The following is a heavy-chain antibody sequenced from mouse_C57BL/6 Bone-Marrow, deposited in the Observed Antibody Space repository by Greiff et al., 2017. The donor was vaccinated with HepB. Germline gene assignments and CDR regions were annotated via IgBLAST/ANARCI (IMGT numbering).Heavy chain of an antibody. J-gene: IGHJ1*03. CDR1: GFSLTSYG. V-gene: IGHV2-2*01. Sequence: VKLQESGPGLVQPSQSLSITCTVSGFSLTSYGVHWVRQSPGKGLEWLGVIWSGGSTDYNAAFISRLSISKDNSKSQVFFKMNSLQADDTAIYYCARSLTTVVSHWYFDVWGTGTTVTVSS. D-gene: IGHD1-1*01. CDR2: IWSGGST. CDR3: ARSLTTVVSHWYFDV.